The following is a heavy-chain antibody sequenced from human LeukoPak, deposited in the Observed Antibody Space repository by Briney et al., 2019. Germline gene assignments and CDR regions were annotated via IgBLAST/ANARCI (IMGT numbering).Heavy chain of an antibody. V-gene: IGHV3-30*18. D-gene: IGHD2-15*01. CDR2: IFYDGTIQ. CDR3: AKWGCSGGSCYPFDY. CDR1: GFTFTHYA. J-gene: IGHJ4*02. Sequence: PGGSLRLSCAASGFTFTHYAMHWVRQTPGKGLEWVAVIFYDGTIQYYSDSVRGRLIVSRDNSKNTLYLQMNSPRAEDTAVYYCAKWGCSGGSCYPFDYWGQGTLVTVSS.